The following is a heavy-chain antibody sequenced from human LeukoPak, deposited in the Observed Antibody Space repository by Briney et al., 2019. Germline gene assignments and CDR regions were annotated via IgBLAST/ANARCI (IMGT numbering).Heavy chain of an antibody. CDR1: GGTFSSYA. Sequence: GASVKVSCKASGGTFSSYAISWVRQAPGQGLEWMGGIIPIFGTANYAQKFQGRVTITADESTSTAYMELSSLRSEDTAVYYCARDRCSSTSCQIDAFDIWGQGTMVTVSS. J-gene: IGHJ3*02. D-gene: IGHD2-2*01. CDR3: ARDRCSSTSCQIDAFDI. V-gene: IGHV1-69*13. CDR2: IIPIFGTA.